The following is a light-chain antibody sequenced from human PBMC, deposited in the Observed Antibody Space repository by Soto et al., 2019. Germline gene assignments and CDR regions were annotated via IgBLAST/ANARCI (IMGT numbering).Light chain of an antibody. CDR1: QSVSSN. V-gene: IGKV3-15*01. J-gene: IGKJ4*01. CDR3: QQYNTWPPLT. Sequence: EIVMTQSPATLSVSPGERATLSCRASQSVSSNLAWYQQKPGQAPRLLIYGASTRATGIPARFSGSGSGTEFTLTISSLQSEDFVVYYCQQYNTWPPLTFGGGTKVDIK. CDR2: GAS.